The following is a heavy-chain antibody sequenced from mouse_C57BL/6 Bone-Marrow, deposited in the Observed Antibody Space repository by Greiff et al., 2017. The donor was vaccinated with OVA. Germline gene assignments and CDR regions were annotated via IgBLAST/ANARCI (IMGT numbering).Heavy chain of an antibody. V-gene: IGHV1-54*01. Sequence: QVQLQQSGAELVRPGTSVKVSCKASGYAFTNYLIEWVKQRPGQGLEWIGVINPGSGGTNYNEKFKGKATLTADKSCSTAYMQLSSLTSEDSAVYFCARDPYYWGQGTTLTVSS. CDR2: INPGSGGT. CDR3: ARDPYY. J-gene: IGHJ2*01. CDR1: GYAFTNYL.